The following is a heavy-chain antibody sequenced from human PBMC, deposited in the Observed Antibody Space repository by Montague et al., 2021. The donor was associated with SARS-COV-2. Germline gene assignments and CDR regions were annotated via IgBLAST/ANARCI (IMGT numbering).Heavy chain of an antibody. D-gene: IGHD2-2*02. J-gene: IGHJ6*03. V-gene: IGHV4-34*01. CDR1: GGSFSGFY. CDR2: ISQSGNT. Sequence: SETLSLTCAVSGGSFSGFYWSWVRQPPGKGLEWIGEISQSGNTKYNPSLQSRVSISLDTSRNQFSLKVSSVTAAGTAIYYCARLGDGIVPSPILGLGPFYSFYYMDVWGKGTTVTVSS. CDR3: ARLGDGIVPSPILGLGPFYSFYYMDV.